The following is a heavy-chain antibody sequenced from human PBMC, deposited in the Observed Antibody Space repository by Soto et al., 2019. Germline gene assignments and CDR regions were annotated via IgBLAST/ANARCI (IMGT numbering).Heavy chain of an antibody. V-gene: IGHV2-26*01. CDR1: GFSRSNARMG. CDR3: AHLPTYQVVFDY. CDR2: IYSNDEK. J-gene: IGHJ4*02. D-gene: IGHD3-22*01. Sequence: SGPTLVNPTETLTLTCTVSGFSRSNARMGVSWIRQPPGKALEWLAHIYSNDEKPYSPSLKSRLTITKDTSKNQVVLTMTNMDPVDTATYYCAHLPTYQVVFDYWGQGTLVTVSS.